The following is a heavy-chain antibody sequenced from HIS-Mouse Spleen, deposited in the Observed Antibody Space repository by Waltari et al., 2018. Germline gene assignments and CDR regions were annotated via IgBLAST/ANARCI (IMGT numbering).Heavy chain of an antibody. Sequence: QLQLQESGPGLVKPSETLSLTCTVSGGSISSSSYYWGWIRQPPGKGLEWIGSIYYSGWTEHNPSLKSRVTISVDTAKNQFSLKLSSVTAADTAVYYCARHEGQQLVTSLFDYWGQGTLVTFSS. CDR3: ARHEGQQLVTSLFDY. CDR1: GGSISSSSYY. J-gene: IGHJ4*02. D-gene: IGHD6-13*01. CDR2: IYYSGWT. V-gene: IGHV4-39*01.